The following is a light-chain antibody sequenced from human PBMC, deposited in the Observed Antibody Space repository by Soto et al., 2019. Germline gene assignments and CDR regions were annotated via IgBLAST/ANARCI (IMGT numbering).Light chain of an antibody. CDR1: QSVGTN. CDR2: GAA. Sequence: ESVLTHSPVTLSWAPVEISTLSGRASQSVGTNLAWYQQKPGQAPRLLISGAATRATGIPARFSGSGSGTDFTLTISRLETEDFAVYYCQHYGSPLTFGGGTKVDIK. J-gene: IGKJ4*01. CDR3: QHYGSPLT. V-gene: IGKV3-20*01.